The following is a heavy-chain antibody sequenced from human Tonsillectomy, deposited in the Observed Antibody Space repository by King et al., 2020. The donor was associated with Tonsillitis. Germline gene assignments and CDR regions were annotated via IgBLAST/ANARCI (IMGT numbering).Heavy chain of an antibody. CDR2: ISGSADRT. D-gene: IGHD3-22*01. J-gene: IGHJ2*01. Sequence: VQLVESGGGLVQPGGSLRLSCAASGFTFNNYAMSWVRQAPGKGLEWVSGISGSADRTNYADSVRGRFIISRDNSKNTLYLQMNSMRAEDTAVYYCAKDLYFYDSSGYRADCYFDLWGRGTLVTVSS. V-gene: IGHV3-23*04. CDR3: AKDLYFYDSSGYRADCYFDL. CDR1: GFTFNNYA.